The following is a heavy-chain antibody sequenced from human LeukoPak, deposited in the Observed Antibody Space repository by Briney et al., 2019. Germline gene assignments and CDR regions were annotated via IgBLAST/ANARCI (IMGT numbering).Heavy chain of an antibody. D-gene: IGHD3-22*01. CDR3: ARGDDSGYYDYFDY. V-gene: IGHV3-48*01. CDR2: ISTDSRTI. Sequence: GGSLRLSCAASGFIFSDYSMNWVRQAPGKGLECVSYISTDSRTIYYAASVKGRFTISRDFSKNTVFLHMNSLRAEDTAMYYCARGDDSGYYDYFDYWGQGALVTVSS. CDR1: GFIFSDYS. J-gene: IGHJ4*02.